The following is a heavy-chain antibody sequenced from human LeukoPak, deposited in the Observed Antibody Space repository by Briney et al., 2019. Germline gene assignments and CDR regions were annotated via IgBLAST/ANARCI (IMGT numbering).Heavy chain of an antibody. CDR1: GGPISSYY. J-gene: IGHJ4*02. CDR3: ARDYGGNYDY. V-gene: IGHV4-59*01. Sequence: KPSETLSLTCTVSGGPISSYYWSWIRQPPGKGLEWIGYIYYSGSTNYNPSLKSRVTISVDTSKNQFSLKLSSVTAADTAVYYCARDYGGNYDYWGQGTLVTVSS. D-gene: IGHD4-23*01. CDR2: IYYSGST.